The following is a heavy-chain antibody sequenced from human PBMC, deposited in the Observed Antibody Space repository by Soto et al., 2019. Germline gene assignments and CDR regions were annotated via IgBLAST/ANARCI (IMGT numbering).Heavy chain of an antibody. CDR3: ARFVPTVP. CDR2: ISSSGTSI. CDR1: GFTFSSHE. Sequence: GGSLRLSCAASGFTFSSHEMNWVRQSPGKGLEWVSYISSSGTSIYYADSVKGRFTISRDNAKNLLYLQMNSLRAEDTAVYYCARFVPTVPWGQGTLVTVSS. D-gene: IGHD4-17*01. J-gene: IGHJ5*02. V-gene: IGHV3-48*03.